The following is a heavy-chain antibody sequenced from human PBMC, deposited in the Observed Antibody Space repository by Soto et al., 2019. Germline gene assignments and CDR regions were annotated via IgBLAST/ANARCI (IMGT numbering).Heavy chain of an antibody. V-gene: IGHV3-23*01. Sequence: VQVLDSGGGLVQPGGSLRLSCAASGFPFSSTDMSWVRQAPGKGQEWVSTIDGSGGATYYADSVRGRFTNSRDNSKNTVYLQMSILRADDTAVYYCAKNSGWFNSWGQGTLVTVSS. CDR1: GFPFSSTD. CDR2: IDGSGGAT. CDR3: AKNSGWFNS. J-gene: IGHJ5*01. D-gene: IGHD3-10*01.